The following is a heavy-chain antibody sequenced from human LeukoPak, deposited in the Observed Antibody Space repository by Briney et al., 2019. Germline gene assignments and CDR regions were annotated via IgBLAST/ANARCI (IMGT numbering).Heavy chain of an antibody. Sequence: SETLSLTCTVSGGSISSYYWSWIRQPPGKGLEWIGYIYYSGSTNYNPSLRSRLTISVDVSKNQFSLKLSSVTATDTAVYYCASLTTVTQGYFDSWGQGTLVTASS. V-gene: IGHV4-59*08. CDR3: ASLTTVTQGYFDS. D-gene: IGHD4-17*01. J-gene: IGHJ4*02. CDR1: GGSISSYY. CDR2: IYYSGST.